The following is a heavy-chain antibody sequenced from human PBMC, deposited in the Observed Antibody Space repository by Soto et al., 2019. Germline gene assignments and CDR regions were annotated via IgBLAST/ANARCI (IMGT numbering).Heavy chain of an antibody. V-gene: IGHV3-66*01. CDR2: IYSGGST. CDR1: GFTVSSNY. Sequence: GGSLRLSCAASGFTVSSNYMSWVRQAPGKGLEWVSVIYSGGSTYYADSVKGRFTISRDNSKNTLYLQMNSLRAEDTAVYYCASVTIHYYDSSGYLLNWGQGTLVTVSS. D-gene: IGHD3-22*01. J-gene: IGHJ4*02. CDR3: ASVTIHYYDSSGYLLN.